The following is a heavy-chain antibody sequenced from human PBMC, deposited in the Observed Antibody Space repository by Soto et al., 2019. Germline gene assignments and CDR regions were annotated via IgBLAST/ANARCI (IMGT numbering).Heavy chain of an antibody. D-gene: IGHD3-16*01. CDR2: IFYNGKT. CDR3: ARLGGLTQFSGPSDKFDQ. J-gene: IGHJ4*02. Sequence: SEPLSLTCPVSGGSVFSSSSYWAWHRQSPGKGLEWIGQIFYNGKTYYSPSLGSRVTMSVDSSNNLFSLSLRSVTAADTALYFCARLGGLTQFSGPSDKFDQWGRGILVTVSS. CDR1: GGSVFSSSSY. V-gene: IGHV4-39*01.